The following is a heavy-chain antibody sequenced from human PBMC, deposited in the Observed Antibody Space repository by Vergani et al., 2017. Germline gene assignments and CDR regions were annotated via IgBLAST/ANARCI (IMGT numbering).Heavy chain of an antibody. Sequence: EVQLVQSGAEVKKPGESLKISCQISGYSFTNYWIGWVRQMPGKGLEWMRIIHHADSDTRYSPSVQGQVTISDDKSISTAYLQRSSLRASDSAMYYCATLYGRDSSGSKYFDYWGQGTLVTVSS. J-gene: IGHJ4*02. CDR1: GYSFTNYW. CDR3: ATLYGRDSSGSKYFDY. D-gene: IGHD3-22*01. V-gene: IGHV5-51*01. CDR2: IHHADSDT.